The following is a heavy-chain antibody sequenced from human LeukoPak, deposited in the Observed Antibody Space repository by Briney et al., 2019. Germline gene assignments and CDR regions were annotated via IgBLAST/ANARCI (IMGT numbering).Heavy chain of an antibody. CDR1: GFTFNDYS. CDR3: ARDGPGYSYGNYFDY. D-gene: IGHD5-18*01. CDR2: ISNAGSTV. V-gene: IGHV3-48*01. J-gene: IGHJ4*02. Sequence: GGSLRLSCAASGFTFNDYSMNWVRQAPGKGLEWIAYISNAGSTVFYADSVRGRFTMSRDNDKKSLYMQMNSLRAEDTAVYYCARDGPGYSYGNYFDYWGQGTLVTVSS.